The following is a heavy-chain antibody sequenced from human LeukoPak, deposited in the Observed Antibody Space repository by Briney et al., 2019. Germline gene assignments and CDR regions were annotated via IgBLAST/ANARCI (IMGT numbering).Heavy chain of an antibody. V-gene: IGHV4-38-2*02. CDR2: IYHSGST. Sequence: SETLSLTCTVSGYSISSGYYWGWIRQPPGKGLEWIGSIYHSGSTYYNPSLKSRVTISVDTSKNQFSLKLSSVTAADTAVYYCARAEEGWFGELFTYYYYYYMDVWGKGTTVTVSS. J-gene: IGHJ6*03. D-gene: IGHD3-10*01. CDR3: ARAEEGWFGELFTYYYYYYMDV. CDR1: GYSISSGYY.